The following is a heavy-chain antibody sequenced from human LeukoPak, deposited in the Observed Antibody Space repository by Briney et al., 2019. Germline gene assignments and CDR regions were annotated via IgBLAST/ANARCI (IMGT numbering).Heavy chain of an antibody. D-gene: IGHD4-17*01. CDR3: ARDYGDYVVDY. CDR1: GFTFSSYS. J-gene: IGHJ4*02. CDR2: ISSSSSTI. V-gene: IGHV3-48*01. Sequence: GGSLRLSCAASGFTFSSYSMNWVRQPPGKGLEWVSYISSSSSTIYYAGSVKGRFTISRDNAKNSLYLQMNSLRAEDTAVYYFARDYGDYVVDYWGQGTLVTVSS.